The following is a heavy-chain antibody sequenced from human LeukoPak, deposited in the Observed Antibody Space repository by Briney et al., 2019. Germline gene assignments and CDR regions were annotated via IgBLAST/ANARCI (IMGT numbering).Heavy chain of an antibody. Sequence: GGSLRLSCAASGFTFEDSVMHCGCQAPGRGLEWVSIISGDGGSTYYADSVKGRFTTSRDKSKNSVYLQKNSLRTADTALYYCAKGAGYNNGDASDIWGQGTMVTVSS. CDR1: GFTFEDSV. J-gene: IGHJ3*02. CDR3: AKGAGYNNGDASDI. D-gene: IGHD5-24*01. CDR2: ISGDGGST. V-gene: IGHV3-43*02.